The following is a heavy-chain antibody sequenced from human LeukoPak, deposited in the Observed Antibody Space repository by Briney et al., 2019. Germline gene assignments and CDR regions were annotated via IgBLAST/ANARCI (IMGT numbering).Heavy chain of an antibody. V-gene: IGHV4-59*01. J-gene: IGHJ4*02. Sequence: PSETLSLTCTVSGGSISSYYWSWIRQPPGKGLEWIGYIYYSGSTNYNPSLKCRVTISVDTSKNQFSLKLSSVTAADTAVYYCARITLDILTGYYYFDYWGQGTLVTVSS. D-gene: IGHD3-9*01. CDR1: GGSISSYY. CDR3: ARITLDILTGYYYFDY. CDR2: IYYSGST.